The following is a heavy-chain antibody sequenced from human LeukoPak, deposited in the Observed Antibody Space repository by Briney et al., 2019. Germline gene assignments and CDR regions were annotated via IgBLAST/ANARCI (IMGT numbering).Heavy chain of an antibody. Sequence: SVKVSCKASGGTFSSYAISWVRQAPGQGLEWMGRIIPILGIANYAQKFQGRVTITADKSTSTAYMELSSLRSEDTAVYYCARSIVVVPAANDYYYGMDVWGQGTTVTVSS. V-gene: IGHV1-69*04. J-gene: IGHJ6*02. CDR1: GGTFSSYA. CDR2: IIPILGIA. CDR3: ARSIVVVPAANDYYYGMDV. D-gene: IGHD2-2*01.